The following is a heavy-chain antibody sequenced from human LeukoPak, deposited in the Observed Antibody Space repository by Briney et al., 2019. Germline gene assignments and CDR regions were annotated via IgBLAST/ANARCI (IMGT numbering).Heavy chain of an antibody. D-gene: IGHD6-19*01. CDR1: GFTFSSYA. Sequence: PGGSLRLSCAASGFTFSSYAMSWVRQAPGKGLEWVSAISGSGGSTYYADSVKGRFTISRDNSKNTLYLQMNSLRAEDTAVYYCAKSLSGWYGLGWFDPWGQGTLVTVSS. V-gene: IGHV3-23*01. CDR3: AKSLSGWYGLGWFDP. J-gene: IGHJ5*02. CDR2: ISGSGGST.